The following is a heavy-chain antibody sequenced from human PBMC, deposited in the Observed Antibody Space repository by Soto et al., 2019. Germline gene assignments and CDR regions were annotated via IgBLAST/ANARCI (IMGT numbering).Heavy chain of an antibody. V-gene: IGHV1-18*04. CDR1: GYTFTSYG. CDR2: ISAYNGNT. CDR3: ARVDSSGWYEVDY. D-gene: IGHD6-19*01. Sequence: ASVKVSCKASGYTFTSYGISWVRQAPGQGLEWMGWISAYNGNTNYAQKLQGRATMSTDTSTTAAYMELRSLRYDDTAVYYCARVDSSGWYEVDYWGQGTLVTVSS. J-gene: IGHJ4*02.